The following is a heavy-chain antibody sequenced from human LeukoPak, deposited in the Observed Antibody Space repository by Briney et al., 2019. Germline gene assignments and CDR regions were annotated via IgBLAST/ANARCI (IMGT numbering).Heavy chain of an antibody. V-gene: IGHV3-23*01. CDR3: GKTTTGYSSRRNPAWPVDY. CDR2: IFGSGGSA. D-gene: IGHD6-19*01. J-gene: IGHJ4*02. CDR1: GFTFSSYA. Sequence: PGGSLRLSCTASGFTFSSYAMYWVRQAPGKGLDWVSGIFGSGGSAHYADSVKGRFTISRDNSQNTVYLQMNSLRAEDTAVYYCGKTTTGYSSRRNPAWPVDYWGQGTLVTVSS.